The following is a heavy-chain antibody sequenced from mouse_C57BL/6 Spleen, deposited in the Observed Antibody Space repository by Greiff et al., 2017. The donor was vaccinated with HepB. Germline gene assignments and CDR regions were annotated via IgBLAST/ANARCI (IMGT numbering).Heavy chain of an antibody. CDR1: GFTFSSYT. V-gene: IGHV5-9*01. CDR2: ISGGGGNT. Sequence: EVQLQESGGGLVKPGGSLKLSCAASGFTFSSYTMSWVRQTPEKRLEWVATISGGGGNTYYPDSVKGRFTISRDNAKNTLYLQMSSLRSEDTALYYCARQLTPYFDYWGQGTTLTVSS. CDR3: ARQLTPYFDY. D-gene: IGHD1-1*01. J-gene: IGHJ2*01.